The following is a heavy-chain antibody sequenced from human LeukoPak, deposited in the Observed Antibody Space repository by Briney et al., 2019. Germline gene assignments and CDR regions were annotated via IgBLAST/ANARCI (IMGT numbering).Heavy chain of an antibody. CDR1: GFTFSSYG. CDR3: AKDGEVVYYYHMDV. CDR2: IRYDGSNK. Sequence: TGGSLRLSCAASGFTFSSYGMHWVRQAPGKGLEWVAFIRYDGSNKYYADSVKGRFTISRDNSKNTLYLQMNSLRTEDTAVYYCAKDGEVVYYYHMDVWGKGTTVTISS. D-gene: IGHD2-15*01. V-gene: IGHV3-30*02. J-gene: IGHJ6*03.